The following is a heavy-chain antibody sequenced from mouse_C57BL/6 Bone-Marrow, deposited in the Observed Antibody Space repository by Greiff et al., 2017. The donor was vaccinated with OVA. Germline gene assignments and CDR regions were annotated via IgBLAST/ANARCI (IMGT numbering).Heavy chain of an antibody. CDR2: ISSGSSTI. Sequence: EVMLVESGGGLVKPGGSLKLSCAASGFTFSDYGMHWVRQAPEKGLEWVAYISSGSSTIYYADTVKGRFTISRDNAKNTLFLQMTSLRSEDTAMYYCARPEISLRLRRLYAMDYWGQGTSVTVSS. CDR3: ARPEISLRLRRLYAMDY. CDR1: GFTFSDYG. D-gene: IGHD2-4*01. V-gene: IGHV5-17*01. J-gene: IGHJ4*01.